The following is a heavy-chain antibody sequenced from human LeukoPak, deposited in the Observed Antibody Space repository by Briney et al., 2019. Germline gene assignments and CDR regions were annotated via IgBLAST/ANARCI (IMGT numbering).Heavy chain of an antibody. V-gene: IGHV3-30-3*01. D-gene: IGHD5-24*01. CDR1: GFTFSSYA. Sequence: GGSLRLSCAASGFTFSSYAMHWVRQAPGKGLEWVAVISYDGSNKYYTDSVKGRFTISRDNSKNTLYLQMNSLRAEDTAVYYCARAWRWLPGNLQHWGQGTLVTVSS. J-gene: IGHJ1*01. CDR3: ARAWRWLPGNLQH. CDR2: ISYDGSNK.